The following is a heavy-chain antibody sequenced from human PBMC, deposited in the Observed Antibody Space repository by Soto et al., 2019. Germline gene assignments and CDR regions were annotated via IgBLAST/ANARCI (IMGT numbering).Heavy chain of an antibody. V-gene: IGHV4-59*01. D-gene: IGHD1-1*01. CDR2: IYYSGST. J-gene: IGHJ3*02. CDR3: ARGKYNWNDEPDAFDI. CDR1: GGSISSYY. Sequence: QVQLQESGPGLVKPSETLSLTCTVSGGSISSYYWSWIRQPPGKGLEWIGYIYYSGSTNYNPSLKSRVTISVDTSKNQFSLKLSSVTGADMAVYYCARGKYNWNDEPDAFDIWGQGTMVTVSS.